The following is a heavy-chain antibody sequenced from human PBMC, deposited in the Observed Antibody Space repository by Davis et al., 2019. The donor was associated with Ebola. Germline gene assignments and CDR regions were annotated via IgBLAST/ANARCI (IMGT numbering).Heavy chain of an antibody. CDR2: ISAYNGNT. CDR1: GYTFTSYG. D-gene: IGHD3-22*01. CDR3: ARPNSYYDSSGYWLFDY. J-gene: IGHJ4*02. V-gene: IGHV1-18*01. Sequence: ASVKVSCKASGYTFTSYGISWVRQAPGQGLEWMGWISAYNGNTNYAQKLQGRVTMTTDTSTSTAYMELRSLRSDDTAVYYCARPNSYYDSSGYWLFDYWGQGTLVTVSS.